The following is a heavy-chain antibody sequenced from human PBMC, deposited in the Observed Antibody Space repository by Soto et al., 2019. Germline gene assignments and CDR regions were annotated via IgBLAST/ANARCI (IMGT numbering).Heavy chain of an antibody. Sequence: VSLRLSCAASGFTFSSYSMHWVRQAPGKGLEWVSSIGTRSDIYYADSVKGRFTISRDNAKNSLSLQMNSMTAEDTAVYYCAREEPAWPLAYGLDVWGQGTKVTVYS. CDR1: GFTFSSYS. V-gene: IGHV3-21*01. J-gene: IGHJ6*02. CDR2: IGTRSDI. CDR3: AREEPAWPLAYGLDV.